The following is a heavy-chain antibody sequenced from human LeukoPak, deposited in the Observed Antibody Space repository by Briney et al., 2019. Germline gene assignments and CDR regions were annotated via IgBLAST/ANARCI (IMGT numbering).Heavy chain of an antibody. CDR3: AREGVAGPEV. CDR2: ISYDGSNK. CDR1: GFTFSSYG. Sequence: PGESLRLSCAASGFTFSSYGMHWVRQAPGKGLEWVAVISYDGSNKYYADSVKGRFTISRDNSKNTLYLQMNSLRAEDTAVYYCAREGVAGPEVWGQGTMVTVSS. D-gene: IGHD6-19*01. V-gene: IGHV3-30*03. J-gene: IGHJ3*01.